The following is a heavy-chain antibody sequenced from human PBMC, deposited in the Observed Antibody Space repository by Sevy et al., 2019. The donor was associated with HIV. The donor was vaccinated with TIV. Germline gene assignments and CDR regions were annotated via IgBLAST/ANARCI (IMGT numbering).Heavy chain of an antibody. Sequence: ASVKVSCKTSGYTFTGYYMHWLRQAPGQGLEWMGWINPNSGGTNYAQKFQGRFTMTRDTSISTAYMDLGSLRSDDTAVYYCARAHSSIWYRGGDWFDPWGQGTLVTVSS. CDR3: ARAHSSIWYRGGDWFDP. CDR1: GYTFTGYY. J-gene: IGHJ5*02. V-gene: IGHV1-2*02. CDR2: INPNSGGT. D-gene: IGHD6-13*01.